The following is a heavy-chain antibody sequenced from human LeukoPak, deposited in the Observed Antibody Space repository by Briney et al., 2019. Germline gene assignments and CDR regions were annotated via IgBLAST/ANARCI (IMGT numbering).Heavy chain of an antibody. V-gene: IGHV4-34*01. CDR2: INHSGSI. CDR3: ARGVPAATQSSFDY. J-gene: IGHJ4*02. Sequence: SETLSLTCAVYGGSFSGYYWSWIRQPPGKGLEWIGEINHSGSINYNPSLKSRVTISVDTSKNQFSLKLSSVTAADTAVYYCARGVPAATQSSFDYWGQGTLVTVSS. CDR1: GGSFSGYY. D-gene: IGHD2-2*01.